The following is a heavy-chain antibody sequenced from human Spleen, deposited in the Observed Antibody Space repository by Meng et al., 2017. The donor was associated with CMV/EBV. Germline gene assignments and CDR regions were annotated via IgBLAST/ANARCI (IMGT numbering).Heavy chain of an antibody. CDR2: IYYSGST. CDR3: ASSATWRSWFDP. J-gene: IGHJ5*02. Sequence: TVSGASVSSGSSYWSLSRQPPGRRLEWIGYIYYSGSTNSNPSLKSRVTISVDTSKSQFSLKLSSVTAADTAVYYCASSATWRSWFDPWGQGTLVTVSS. V-gene: IGHV4-61*01. CDR1: GASVSSGSSY. D-gene: IGHD2-15*01.